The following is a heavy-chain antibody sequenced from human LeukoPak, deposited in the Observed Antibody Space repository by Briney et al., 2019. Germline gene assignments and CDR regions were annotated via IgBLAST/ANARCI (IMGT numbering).Heavy chain of an antibody. CDR1: GFTFNGFW. V-gene: IGHV3-7*03. Sequence: GGSLRLSCAASGFTFNGFWMSWVRQAPGKGLEWVANINPAGSDTYYVDSVKGRFTISRDNAKKSTFLQMNNLRVEETALYYCMKWGSAADIQDWGQGTLVTVSS. J-gene: IGHJ4*02. D-gene: IGHD6-25*01. CDR3: MKWGSAADIQD. CDR2: INPAGSDT.